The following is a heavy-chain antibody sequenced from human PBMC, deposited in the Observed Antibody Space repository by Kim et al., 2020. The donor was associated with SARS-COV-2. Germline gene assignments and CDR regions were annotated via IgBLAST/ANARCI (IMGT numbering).Heavy chain of an antibody. Sequence: SETLSLTCVVYGGSFSGYYWSWIRQPPGKGLEWIGEINHSGSTNYNPSLKSRVTISVDTSKNQFSLKLSSVTAADTAVYYCARAHFNTIFGVVPNPGMDVWGQGTTVTVSS. CDR2: INHSGST. J-gene: IGHJ6*02. V-gene: IGHV4-34*01. CDR1: GGSFSGYY. CDR3: ARAHFNTIFGVVPNPGMDV. D-gene: IGHD3-3*01.